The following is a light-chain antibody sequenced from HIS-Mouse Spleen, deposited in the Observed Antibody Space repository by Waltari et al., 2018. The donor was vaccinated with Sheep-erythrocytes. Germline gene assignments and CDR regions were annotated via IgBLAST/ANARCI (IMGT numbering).Light chain of an antibody. V-gene: IGKV2-28*01. CDR2: LGS. Sequence: DIVMTQSPLSLPVTPGEPASISCRSSQSLLHSNGYNYLDWYLQKPGQSPQLLIYLGSNRASGVPDRFSGSGSGTDFTLKISRVEAEDVGVYYCMQATQSLTFGGGTKVEIK. CDR3: MQATQSLT. J-gene: IGKJ4*01. CDR1: QSLLHSNGYNY.